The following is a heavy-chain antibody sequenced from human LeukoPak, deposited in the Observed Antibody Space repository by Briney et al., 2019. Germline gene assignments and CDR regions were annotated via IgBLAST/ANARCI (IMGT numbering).Heavy chain of an antibody. V-gene: IGHV3-33*01. Sequence: GGSLRLSCAASGCTFSSFGMHWVRQAPGKGLEWVAVIWYDASNKYYADSVKGRFTISRDNSKNTLFLQMNSRRDDDTAVDYCVGAVGVSRFNYFDPWGQGTLVIVSS. CDR3: VGAVGVSRFNYFDP. D-gene: IGHD3-22*01. CDR1: GCTFSSFG. CDR2: IWYDASNK. J-gene: IGHJ5*02.